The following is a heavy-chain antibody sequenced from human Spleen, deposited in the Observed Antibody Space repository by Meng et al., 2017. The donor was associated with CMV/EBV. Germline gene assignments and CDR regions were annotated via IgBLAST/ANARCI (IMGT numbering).Heavy chain of an antibody. CDR1: TFTFRSYW. D-gene: IGHD4-11*01. J-gene: IGHJ5*02. Sequence: GGSLRLSCAASTFTFRSYWMHWVRQAPGKGLVWVSRINSDGSSTNYADSVKGRFTISTDNAKNTLYLQMNSLRAEDTAVYYCARSNFLGQGRFDPWGQGTLVTVSS. V-gene: IGHV3-74*01. CDR3: ARSNFLGQGRFDP. CDR2: INSDGSST.